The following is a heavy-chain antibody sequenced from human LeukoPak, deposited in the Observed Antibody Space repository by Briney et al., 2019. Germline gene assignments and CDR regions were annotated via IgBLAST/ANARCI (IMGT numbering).Heavy chain of an antibody. V-gene: IGHV4-31*03. J-gene: IGHJ4*02. Sequence: PSETLSLTCTVSGGSISSGGYYWSWIRQPPGKGLEWIGYIYYSGSTYYNPSLKSRVTISVDTSKNQFSLKLSSVTAADTAVYYCARSGSVVTPDFDYWGQGTLVTVSS. CDR3: ARSGSVVTPDFDY. CDR1: GGSISSGGYY. D-gene: IGHD4-23*01. CDR2: IYYSGST.